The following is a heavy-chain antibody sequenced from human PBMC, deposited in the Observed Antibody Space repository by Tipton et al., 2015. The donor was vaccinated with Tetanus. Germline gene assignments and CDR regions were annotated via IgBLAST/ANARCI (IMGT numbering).Heavy chain of an antibody. J-gene: IGHJ4*01. D-gene: IGHD2-8*02. Sequence: TLSLTCAVYGGSFSGYYWSWIRQTPGKGLEWIGDISHSGTTAYNPSLKSRVSMSVDASNNQFSLMLSSVTAADTGIYYCARYHCTGTTCQHLDHWGQGTLVTVSS. CDR1: GGSFSGYY. V-gene: IGHV4-34*10. CDR2: ISHSGTT. CDR3: ARYHCTGTTCQHLDH.